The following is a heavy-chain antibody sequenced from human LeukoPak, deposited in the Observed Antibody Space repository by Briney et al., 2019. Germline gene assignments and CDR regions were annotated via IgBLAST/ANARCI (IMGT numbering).Heavy chain of an antibody. J-gene: IGHJ2*01. CDR3: ATDAEYGDYWAYWYFDL. D-gene: IGHD4-17*01. CDR2: IYYSGST. V-gene: IGHV4-39*01. Sequence: PSETLSLTCTVSGGSISSSSYYWGWIRQPPGKGLEWIGSIYYSGSTYYNPSLKSRVTISVDTSKNQFSLKLSSVTAADTAVYYCATDAEYGDYWAYWYFDLWGRGTLVTVSS. CDR1: GGSISSSSYY.